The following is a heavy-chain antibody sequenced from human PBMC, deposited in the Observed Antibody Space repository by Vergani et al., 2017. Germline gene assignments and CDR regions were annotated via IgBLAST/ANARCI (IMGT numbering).Heavy chain of an antibody. Sequence: EVQLVQSGAEVKKPGESLKISCKVSGYSFFNYWIGWVRQMPGKGLEWMGIIYPGDSETRYSPSFQGQVTISADKSISTAYLQWSSLKASDTAMYYCARRYDSSGFYGDWYFDLWGRGTLVTVSS. V-gene: IGHV5-51*03. D-gene: IGHD3-22*01. J-gene: IGHJ2*01. CDR2: IYPGDSET. CDR1: GYSFFNYW. CDR3: ARRYDSSGFYGDWYFDL.